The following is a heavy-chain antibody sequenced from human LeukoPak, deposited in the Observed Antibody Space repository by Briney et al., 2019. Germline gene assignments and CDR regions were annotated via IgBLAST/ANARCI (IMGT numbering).Heavy chain of an antibody. J-gene: IGHJ3*01. D-gene: IGHD1-14*01. CDR3: ARDLVPEF. Sequence: GGSLRLSCVVSGFTLSDSDMNWVRQAPGKGLEYASVLFRGGGTNYADSVKGRFTISRDNSKNTLYLQMNSLRVEDTAIYYCARDLVPEFWGPGTMVTVSS. CDR2: LFRGGGT. CDR1: GFTLSDSD. V-gene: IGHV3-53*01.